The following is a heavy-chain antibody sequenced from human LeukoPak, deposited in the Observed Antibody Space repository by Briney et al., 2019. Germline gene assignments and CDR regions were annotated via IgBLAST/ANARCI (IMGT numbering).Heavy chain of an antibody. CDR2: ISYDGGNK. Sequence: GRSLRLSCAASGFTFSSYAMHWVRQAPGKGLEWVAVISYDGGNKYYADSVKGRFTISRDNSKNTLYLQMNSLRAEDTAVYYCARDPGYSFLDYWGQGTLVTVSS. V-gene: IGHV3-30-3*01. CDR3: ARDPGYSFLDY. CDR1: GFTFSSYA. D-gene: IGHD2-21*01. J-gene: IGHJ4*02.